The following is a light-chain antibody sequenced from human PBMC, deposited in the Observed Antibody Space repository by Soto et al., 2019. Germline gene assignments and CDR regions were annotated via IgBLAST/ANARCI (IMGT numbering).Light chain of an antibody. CDR2: AAS. CDR1: QSISSY. V-gene: IGKV1-33*01. J-gene: IGKJ4*01. Sequence: DIQMTQSPSSLSASVGDRVTITCRASQSISSYLNWYQQKPGNAPKLLIYAASSLQTGVPSRFSGTASGSDFTFTISSLQPEDIATYYCQHYETLPLTFGGGTKVDIK. CDR3: QHYETLPLT.